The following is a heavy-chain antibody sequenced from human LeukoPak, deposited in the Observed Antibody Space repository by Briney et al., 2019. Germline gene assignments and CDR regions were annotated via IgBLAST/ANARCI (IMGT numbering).Heavy chain of an antibody. D-gene: IGHD3-9*01. CDR2: ISAYNGNT. V-gene: IGHV1-18*04. CDR1: GYTFTDYY. CDR3: ARDFKNLRYFDWLLHPTAPFDY. J-gene: IGHJ4*02. Sequence: GASVKVSCKASGYTFTDYYIHWVRQAPGPGLEWMGWISAYNGNTNYAQNLQGRVTMTRDTSTSTVYMDLSSLRSEDTAVYYCARDFKNLRYFDWLLHPTAPFDYWGQGTLVTVSS.